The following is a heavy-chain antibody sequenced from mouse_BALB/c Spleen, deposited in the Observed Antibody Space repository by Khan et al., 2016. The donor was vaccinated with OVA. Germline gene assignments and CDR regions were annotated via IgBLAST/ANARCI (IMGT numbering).Heavy chain of an antibody. V-gene: IGHV5-17*02. J-gene: IGHJ3*01. Sequence: EVELVESGGGLVQPGGSRKLACAASGFTSSSFGMHWVRQAPEKGLEWVAYISSDSITLYYADTVKGRFTISRDNPRNTLFLQMTSLRSEDTAMYYCARGNRAWFAYWGQGTLVTVSA. CDR3: ARGNRAWFAY. CDR2: ISSDSITL. CDR1: GFTSSSFG. D-gene: IGHD2-1*01.